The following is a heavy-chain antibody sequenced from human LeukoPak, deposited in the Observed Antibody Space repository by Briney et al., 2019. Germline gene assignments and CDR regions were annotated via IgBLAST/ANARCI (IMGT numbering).Heavy chain of an antibody. CDR1: GFTFSSYG. J-gene: IGHJ6*02. V-gene: IGHV3-33*01. D-gene: IGHD3-16*02. CDR2: VWYDGSSK. Sequence: PGGSLRLSCAASGFTFSSYGMHWVRQAPGKGLEWVALVWYDGSSKYYADSVKGRFTISRDNSKNTLYLQMNSLRAGDTAVYYCARGRYDDYVWGSYRQGYYYGMDVWGQGTTVTVSS. CDR3: ARGRYDDYVWGSYRQGYYYGMDV.